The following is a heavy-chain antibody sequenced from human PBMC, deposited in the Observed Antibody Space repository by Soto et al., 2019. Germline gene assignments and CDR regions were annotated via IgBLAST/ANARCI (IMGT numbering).Heavy chain of an antibody. CDR1: GGTFSSYA. CDR2: IIPIFGTA. J-gene: IGHJ3*02. Sequence: ASVKVSWKASGGTFSSYAISWVRQAPGQGLEWMGGIIPIFGTANYAQKFQGRVTITADESTSTAYMELSSLRSEDTAVYYCARVTFVLRHFEMAFHIWGQGTVVSGSS. CDR3: ARVTFVLRHFEMAFHI. V-gene: IGHV1-69*13. D-gene: IGHD3-9*01.